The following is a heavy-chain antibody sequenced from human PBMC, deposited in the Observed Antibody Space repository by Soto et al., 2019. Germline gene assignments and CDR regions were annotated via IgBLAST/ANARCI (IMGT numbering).Heavy chain of an antibody. CDR1: GFTFSSYG. J-gene: IGHJ6*02. V-gene: IGHV3-33*01. D-gene: IGHD2-15*01. Sequence: QVQLVESGGGVVQPGRSLRLSCAASGFTFSSYGMHWVRQAPGKGLEWVAVIWYDGSNKYYADSVKGRFTISRDNSKNTLYVQMNSLRAEDTAVYYCARGTQYYYGMDVWGQGTTVTVSS. CDR2: IWYDGSNK. CDR3: ARGTQYYYGMDV.